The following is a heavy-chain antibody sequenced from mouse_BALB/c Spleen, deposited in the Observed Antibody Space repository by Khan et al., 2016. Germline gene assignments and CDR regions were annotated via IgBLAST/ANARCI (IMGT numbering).Heavy chain of an antibody. V-gene: IGHV3-2*02. CDR2: ISYSGST. D-gene: IGHD4-1*02. J-gene: IGHJ3*01. CDR1: GYSITSDYA. Sequence: EVQLQESGPGLVKPSQSLSLTCTVTGYSITSDYAWNWIRQFPGNKLEWMGYISYSGSTSYNPSLKRRISITRDTPKNQFFLQLNSVTTEDTATYYCAINWDEEDYWGQGTLVTVSA. CDR3: AINWDEEDY.